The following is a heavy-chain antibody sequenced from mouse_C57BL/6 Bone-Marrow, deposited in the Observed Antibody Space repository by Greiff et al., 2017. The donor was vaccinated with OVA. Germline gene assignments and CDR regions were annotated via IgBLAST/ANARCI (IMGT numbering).Heavy chain of an antibody. J-gene: IGHJ4*01. CDR1: GFSFNTYA. D-gene: IGHD3-1*01. Sequence: EVHLVESGGGLVQPKGSLKLSCAASGFSFNTYAMNWVRQAPGKGLEWVARIRSKSNNYATYYADSVKDRFTISRDDSESMLYLQMNNLKTEDTAMYYCVRPGLYAMDYWGQGTSVTVSS. CDR2: IRSKSNNYAT. V-gene: IGHV10-1*01. CDR3: VRPGLYAMDY.